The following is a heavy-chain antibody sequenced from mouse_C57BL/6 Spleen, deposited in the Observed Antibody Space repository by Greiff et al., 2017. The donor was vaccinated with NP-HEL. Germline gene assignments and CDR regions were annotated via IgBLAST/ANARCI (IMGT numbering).Heavy chain of an antibody. D-gene: IGHD2-4*01. J-gene: IGHJ2*01. Sequence: EVNVVESGGGLVKPGGSLKLSCAASGFTFSSYTMSWVRQTPEKRLEWVATISGGGGNTYYPDSVKGRFTISRDNAKNTLYLQMSSLRSEDTALYYCARLGLPYYFDYWGQGTTLTVSS. CDR2: ISGGGGNT. V-gene: IGHV5-9*01. CDR1: GFTFSSYT. CDR3: ARLGLPYYFDY.